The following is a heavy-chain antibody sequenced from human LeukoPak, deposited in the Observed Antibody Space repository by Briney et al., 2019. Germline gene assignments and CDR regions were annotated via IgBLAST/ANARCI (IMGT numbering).Heavy chain of an antibody. CDR1: GFTFSSYG. Sequence: PGGSLRLSCAASGFTFSSYGMHWVRQAPGKGLEWVAVIWYDGSNKYYADSVKGRFTISRDNSKNTLYLQMNSLRAEDMAVYYCARDLGRRTLYYFDYWGQGTLVTVSS. CDR3: ARDLGRRTLYYFDY. V-gene: IGHV3-33*01. D-gene: IGHD1-26*01. J-gene: IGHJ4*02. CDR2: IWYDGSNK.